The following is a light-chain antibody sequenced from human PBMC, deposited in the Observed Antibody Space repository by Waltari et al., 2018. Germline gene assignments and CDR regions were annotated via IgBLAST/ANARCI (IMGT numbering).Light chain of an antibody. J-gene: IGKJ4*01. V-gene: IGKV3-11*01. Sequence: EIVLTQSPATLSLSPGERATLSGRASQSVRTYLAWYQQRPGQAPMHLIYDASNRATGIPARCSGSGSGTDFTLTISSLEPEDCAVYYCQQRSNWPPLTFGGGTKVEIK. CDR2: DAS. CDR1: QSVRTY. CDR3: QQRSNWPPLT.